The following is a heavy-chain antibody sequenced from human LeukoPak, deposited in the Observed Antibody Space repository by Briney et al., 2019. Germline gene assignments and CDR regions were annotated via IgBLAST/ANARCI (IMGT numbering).Heavy chain of an antibody. CDR2: IYPGDSDT. CDR1: GYSFTTYW. D-gene: IGHD2-2*01. J-gene: IGHJ4*02. CDR3: ARRQGCSSTSCPPDY. V-gene: IGHV5-51*01. Sequence: GESLKISCRGSGYSFTTYWIGWVRQMPGKGLEWMGIIYPGDSDTRYTPSFQGQVTMSADKSINTAYLQWSSLKASDTAIYYCARRQGCSSTSCPPDYWGQGTLVTVS.